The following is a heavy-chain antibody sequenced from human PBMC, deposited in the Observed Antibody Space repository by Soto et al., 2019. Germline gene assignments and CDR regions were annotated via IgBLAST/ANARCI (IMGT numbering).Heavy chain of an antibody. CDR2: INPRDGST. Sequence: QVQLEQSGAEAKTPGASVKVSCKASGYTFTRYYVHWVRQAPGQGLEWVGIINPRDGSTSYAQNFQGRATMTRDTSTSTVYMNLNSLRSEDTAVYYCARVDCSGGSCYHLDYWGQGTVVTVSS. CDR1: GYTFTRYY. CDR3: ARVDCSGGSCYHLDY. D-gene: IGHD2-15*01. V-gene: IGHV1-46*01. J-gene: IGHJ4*02.